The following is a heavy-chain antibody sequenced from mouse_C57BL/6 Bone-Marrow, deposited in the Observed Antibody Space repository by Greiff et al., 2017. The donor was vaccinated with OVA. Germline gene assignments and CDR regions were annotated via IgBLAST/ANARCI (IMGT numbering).Heavy chain of an antibody. D-gene: IGHD6-5*01. J-gene: IGHJ3*01. V-gene: IGHV1-82*01. CDR3: AIPYRTWFAY. Sequence: VKLMESGPELVKPGASVKISCKASGYAFSSSWMNWVKQRPGKGLEWIGRIYPGDGDTNYNGKVKGKATLTADKSSSTAYMQLSSLTSEDSAVYFCAIPYRTWFAYWGQGTLVTVSA. CDR2: IYPGDGDT. CDR1: GYAFSSSW.